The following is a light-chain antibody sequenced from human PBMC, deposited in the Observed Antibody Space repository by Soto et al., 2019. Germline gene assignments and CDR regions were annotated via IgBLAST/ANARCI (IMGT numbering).Light chain of an antibody. Sequence: EIVLTQSPGTLSLSPGQRATLSCRASQSLSSSFLAWYQQKPGQAPRLIIYGASSRAAGIPDRFSGSGSGTDFTLTLSSLEPEDFAVYYCHQFATTRSFGQGTKVDIK. CDR3: HQFATTRS. CDR1: QSLSSSF. V-gene: IGKV3-20*01. CDR2: GAS. J-gene: IGKJ1*01.